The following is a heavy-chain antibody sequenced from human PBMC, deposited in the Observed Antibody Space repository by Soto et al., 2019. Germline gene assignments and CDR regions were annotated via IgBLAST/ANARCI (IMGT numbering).Heavy chain of an antibody. J-gene: IGHJ6*02. D-gene: IGHD3-9*01. CDR3: AREQYDILGYYGMDV. CDR2: IWYDGSNK. CDR1: GFTFSSYS. Sequence: GGSLRLSCAASGFTFSSYSMHWVRRAPGKGLEWVAVIWYDGSNKYYADSVKGRFTISRDNSKNTLYLQMNSLRAEDTAVYYCAREQYDILGYYGMDVWGQGTTVTVSS. V-gene: IGHV3-33*01.